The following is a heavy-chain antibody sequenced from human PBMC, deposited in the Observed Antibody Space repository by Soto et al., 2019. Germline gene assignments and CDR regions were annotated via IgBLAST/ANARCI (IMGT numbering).Heavy chain of an antibody. CDR2: IYYSGST. J-gene: IGHJ6*02. V-gene: IGHV4-59*01. D-gene: IGHD6-19*01. CDR3: GRGGGWYRSGMDV. CDR1: GDSISSYY. Sequence: PSETLSLTCTVSGDSISSYYWNWIRQPPGKGLEWIGYIYYSGSTNYNPSLKSRVTISVDTSKNHFSLKLSSVTAADTAVYYCGRGGGWYRSGMDVWGQGTTVTVSS.